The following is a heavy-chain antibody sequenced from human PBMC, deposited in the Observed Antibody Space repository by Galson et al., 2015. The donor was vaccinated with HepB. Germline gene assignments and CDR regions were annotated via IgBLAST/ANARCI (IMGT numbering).Heavy chain of an antibody. D-gene: IGHD1-26*01. Sequence: SLRPSCAASGFTFSTYALHWVRQAPDKGLDWGAVTSYEGNIKLYADSVRGRFTISRDNSKNTLYLHVNSLRDEDMAVYYCARGDRLGTTHYYAMDVWGQGTTVTVSS. J-gene: IGHJ6*02. CDR1: GFTFSTYA. CDR3: ARGDRLGTTHYYAMDV. V-gene: IGHV3-30-3*01. CDR2: TSYEGNIK.